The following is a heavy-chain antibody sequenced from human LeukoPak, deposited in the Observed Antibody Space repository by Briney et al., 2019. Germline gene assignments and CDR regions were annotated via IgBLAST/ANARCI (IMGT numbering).Heavy chain of an antibody. D-gene: IGHD3-10*01. Sequence: SQTLSLTCALSGDSVSGSPAVWNWLRQSPSRGLEWLGRAYYRSKWFIKYALSVKDRITITPDTSKNQFSQQLNSVTAEDTAVYYCARGAVRGGTNFDYWGQGTLVTVSS. CDR2: AYYRSKWFI. V-gene: IGHV6-1*01. CDR3: ARGAVRGGTNFDY. J-gene: IGHJ4*02. CDR1: GDSVSGSPAV.